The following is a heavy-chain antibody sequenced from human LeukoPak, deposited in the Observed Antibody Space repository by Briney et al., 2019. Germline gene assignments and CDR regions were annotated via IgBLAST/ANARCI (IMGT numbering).Heavy chain of an antibody. V-gene: IGHV3-21*01. Sequence: PGGSLRLSCAASGFDFSSHSMHWIRQAPGKGLEWVSSISSSGSYKYYADSLKGRLTISRDNAGNSVFLLLQSLTVGDTAVYYCARGMIRGALWCVDFWGLGSLVTVSS. J-gene: IGHJ4*02. CDR2: ISSSGSYK. CDR1: GFDFSSHS. CDR3: ARGMIRGALWCVDF. D-gene: IGHD4/OR15-4a*01.